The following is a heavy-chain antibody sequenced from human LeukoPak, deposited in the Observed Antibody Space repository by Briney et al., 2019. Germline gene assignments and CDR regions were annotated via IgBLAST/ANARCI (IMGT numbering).Heavy chain of an antibody. CDR2: IIPILGIA. D-gene: IGHD3-22*01. Sequence: ASVKVSCKASGYTFTGYYMHWVRQAPGQGLEWMGRIIPILGIANYAQKFQGRVTITADKSTSTAYMELSSLRSEDTAVYYCAYYDSSGYSAGMDVWGQGTTVTVSS. V-gene: IGHV1-69*02. CDR3: AYYDSSGYSAGMDV. CDR1: GYTFTGYY. J-gene: IGHJ6*02.